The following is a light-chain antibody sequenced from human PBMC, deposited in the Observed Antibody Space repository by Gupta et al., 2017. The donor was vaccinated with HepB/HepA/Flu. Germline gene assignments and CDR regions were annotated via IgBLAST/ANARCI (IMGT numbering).Light chain of an antibody. Sequence: DIQLTQSPSTLPASVGDTVTITCRASQRISTWLAWYQQKPGKAPKVLIFKASTLESGVPSRFSGSGAGTEFTLTISSLQPDDYATYYCQHHNSYPWTFGQGTKVEIK. V-gene: IGKV1-5*03. J-gene: IGKJ1*01. CDR3: QHHNSYPWT. CDR2: KAS. CDR1: QRISTW.